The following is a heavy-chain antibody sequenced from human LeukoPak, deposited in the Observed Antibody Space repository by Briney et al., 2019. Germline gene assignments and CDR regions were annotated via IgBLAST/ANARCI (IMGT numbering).Heavy chain of an antibody. CDR3: AKVAGASEKYFDY. J-gene: IGHJ4*02. CDR1: GGSFSRSY. V-gene: IGHV4-4*07. CDR2: FYPTGVS. Sequence: PSETLSLTCNVSGGSFSRSYWSWIRQPAGKGLEWIGRFYPTGVSNYHPSLRSRVTMSVGTSKNQFFLKLTSVTAADTAVYYCAKVAGASEKYFDYWGQGILVTVSS. D-gene: IGHD1-26*01.